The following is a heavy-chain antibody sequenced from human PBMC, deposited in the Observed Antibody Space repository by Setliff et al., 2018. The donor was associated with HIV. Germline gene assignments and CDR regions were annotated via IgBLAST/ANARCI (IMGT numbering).Heavy chain of an antibody. V-gene: IGHV3-72*01. CDR3: AKMVGGSRSSGSCYFDY. CDR1: GFTFSDHY. CDR2: VKNKFDNYIT. J-gene: IGHJ4*02. D-gene: IGHD2-15*01. Sequence: GGSLRLSCAASGFTFSDHYMDWVRQAPGKGLEWVARVKNKFDNYITQYAASVKGRFTISRDDSKYSVYMQMNSLRAEDTAIYYCAKMVGGSRSSGSCYFDYWGQGTLVTVSS.